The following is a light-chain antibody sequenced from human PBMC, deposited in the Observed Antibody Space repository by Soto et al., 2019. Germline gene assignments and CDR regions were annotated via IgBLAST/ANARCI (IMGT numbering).Light chain of an antibody. Sequence: ESVLTQSAGTLSLPPGERATLSCRASQSVRSSYLAWYQQKFGQAPRLLIYGASSRATGIPDRFSGSGSGTDFTLTISRLEPEDFAVYYCQQYGSSSWTFGQGTKVDIK. CDR1: QSVRSSY. CDR3: QQYGSSSWT. CDR2: GAS. J-gene: IGKJ1*01. V-gene: IGKV3-20*01.